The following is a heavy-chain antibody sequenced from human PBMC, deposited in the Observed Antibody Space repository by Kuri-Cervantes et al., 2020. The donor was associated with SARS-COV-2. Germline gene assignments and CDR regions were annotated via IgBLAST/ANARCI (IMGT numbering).Heavy chain of an antibody. D-gene: IGHD6-6*01. CDR1: GGSISSYY. V-gene: IGHV4-59*01. CDR3: ARGPVAARPYYYYGMDV. J-gene: IGHJ6*02. CDR2: IYYSGST. Sequence: ESLKISCTVSGGSISSYYWSWIRQPPGKGLEWIGYIYYSGSTNYNPSLKSRVTISVDTSKNQFSLKLSSVTAADTAVYYCARGPVAARPYYYYGMDVWGQGTTVTVSS.